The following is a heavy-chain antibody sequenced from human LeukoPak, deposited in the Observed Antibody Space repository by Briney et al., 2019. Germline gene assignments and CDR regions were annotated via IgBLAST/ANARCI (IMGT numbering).Heavy chain of an antibody. Sequence: PGGSLGLSCVASGFTFKTFAMTWVRQAPGKGLEWVSTISNDKHYADSVRGRFTISRDDSRKTVFLQMNSLTPEDAAIYYCTKDSQGFYGGPWYGTYGMDVWGQGTTVTVSS. CDR1: GFTFKTFA. CDR2: ISNDK. D-gene: IGHD3-16*01. J-gene: IGHJ6*02. CDR3: TKDSQGFYGGPWYGTYGMDV. V-gene: IGHV3-23*05.